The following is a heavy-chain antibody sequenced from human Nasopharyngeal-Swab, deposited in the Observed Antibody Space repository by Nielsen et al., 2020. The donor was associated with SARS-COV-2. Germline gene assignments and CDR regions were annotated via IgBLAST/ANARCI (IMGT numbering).Heavy chain of an antibody. D-gene: IGHD3-22*01. CDR2: ISFSSSYI. CDR1: GFIFTSYN. CDR3: VRSKISPSSYYDSSGYYGSYGMDV. J-gene: IGHJ6*02. Sequence: GESLKISCAASGFIFTSYNMNWVRQAPAKGLEWVSSISFSSSYIYYADSVKGRFTLSRDNAKKSLYLQMNSLRAEDSAVYYCVRSKISPSSYYDSSGYYGSYGMDVWGQGTTVTVSS. V-gene: IGHV3-21*01.